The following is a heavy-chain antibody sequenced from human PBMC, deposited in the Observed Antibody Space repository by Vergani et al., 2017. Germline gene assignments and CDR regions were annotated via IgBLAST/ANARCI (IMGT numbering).Heavy chain of an antibody. CDR2: IIPIFGTA. D-gene: IGHD2-21*02. CDR1: GGTFSSYA. Sequence: QVQLVQSGAEVKKPGSSVKVSCKASGGTFSSYAISWVRQAPGQGLEWMGGIIPIFGTANYAQKFQGRVTITADESTSTAYMELSSLRSEDTAVYYCARPDPTDCGGDCPIRYGMDVWGRGTTVTVSS. CDR3: ARPDPTDCGGDCPIRYGMDV. J-gene: IGHJ6*02. V-gene: IGHV1-69*01.